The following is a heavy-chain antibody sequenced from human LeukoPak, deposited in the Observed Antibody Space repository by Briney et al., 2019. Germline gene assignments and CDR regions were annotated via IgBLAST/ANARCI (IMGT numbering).Heavy chain of an antibody. V-gene: IGHV4-59*01. D-gene: IGHD3-10*01. J-gene: IGHJ5*02. Sequence: SETLSLTCTVSGASISGYLWTWIRQPPGKGLEWIGYVYDNGDTNYHPSFTGRVSISVDVSKNQFSLRLTSVLAADTAVYYCASSSPTYNYGSGSRSGNWFDPWGQGTLVTVSS. CDR1: GASISGYL. CDR2: VYDNGDT. CDR3: ASSSPTYNYGSGSRSGNWFDP.